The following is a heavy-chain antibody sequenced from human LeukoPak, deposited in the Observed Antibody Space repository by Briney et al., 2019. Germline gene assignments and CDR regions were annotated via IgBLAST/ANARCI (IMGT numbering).Heavy chain of an antibody. CDR1: GGSISSHS. J-gene: IGHJ3*02. Sequence: PAETLSLTCSVSGGSISSHSWSWIRQAPGKGLEWIGYIDYRGSSNYNPSLKSRVTISADPSKNQFSLKLTSVTAADTAIYYCARDHPVADWAADIWGRGTMVTVST. V-gene: IGHV4-59*11. CDR2: IDYRGSS. D-gene: IGHD3-9*01. CDR3: ARDHPVADWAADI.